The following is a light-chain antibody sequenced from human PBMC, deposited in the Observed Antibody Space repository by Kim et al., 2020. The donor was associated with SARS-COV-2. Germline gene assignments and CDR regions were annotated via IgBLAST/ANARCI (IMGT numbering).Light chain of an antibody. V-gene: IGKV1-39*01. CDR1: QSISSY. CDR3: QQSYSTPST. CDR2: AAS. J-gene: IGKJ5*01. Sequence: DIQMTQSPSSLSASVGDRVTITCRASQSISSYLNWYQQKPGIAPKLLIYAASSLQSGVPSRFSGSGSGTDFTLTISSLQPEDFATYYCQQSYSTPSTFGQGTRLEIK.